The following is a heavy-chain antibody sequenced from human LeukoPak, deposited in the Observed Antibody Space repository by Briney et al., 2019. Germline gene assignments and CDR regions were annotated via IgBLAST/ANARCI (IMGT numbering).Heavy chain of an antibody. J-gene: IGHJ4*02. CDR3: ARGNWGLFDY. V-gene: IGHV4-34*01. Sequence: SETLSHTCAVYGGSFSGYYWSWIRQPPGKGLEWIGEINHSGSTNYNPSLKSRVTISVDTSKNQFSLKLSSVTAADTAVYYCARGNWGLFDYWGQGTLVTVSS. CDR2: INHSGST. CDR1: GGSFSGYY. D-gene: IGHD7-27*01.